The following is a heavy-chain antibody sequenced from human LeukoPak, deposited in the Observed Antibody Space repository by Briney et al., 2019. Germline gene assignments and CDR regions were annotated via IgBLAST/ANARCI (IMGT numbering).Heavy chain of an antibody. D-gene: IGHD3-3*01. J-gene: IGHJ5*02. CDR1: GGSFSGYY. CDR2: INHSGST. V-gene: IGHV4-34*01. CDR3: ARGWGNCDFWSGYHKSRLGWFDP. Sequence: SETLSLTCAVYGGSFSGYYWSWIRQPPGKGQEWIGEINHSGSTNYNPSLKSRVTISVDTSKNQFSLKLSSVTAADTAVYYCARGWGNCDFWSGYHKSRLGWFDPWGQGTLVTVSS.